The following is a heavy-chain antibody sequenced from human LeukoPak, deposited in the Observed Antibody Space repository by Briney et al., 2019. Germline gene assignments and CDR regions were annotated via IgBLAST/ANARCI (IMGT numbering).Heavy chain of an antibody. D-gene: IGHD2-15*01. CDR1: GFIFSDYY. CDR2: IKQDGSEK. J-gene: IGHJ3*02. V-gene: IGHV3-7*01. CDR3: AREPSEGYCSGGSCYAAAFDI. Sequence: GGSLRLSCAVSGFIFSDYYMSWFRQAPGKGLEWVSNIKQDGSEKYYVDSVKGRFTISRDNAKTSLYLQMNSLRAEDTAVYYCAREPSEGYCSGGSCYAAAFDIWGQGTMVTVSS.